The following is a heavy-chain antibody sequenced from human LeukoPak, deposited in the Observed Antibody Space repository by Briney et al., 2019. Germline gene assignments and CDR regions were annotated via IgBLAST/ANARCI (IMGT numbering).Heavy chain of an antibody. CDR1: GFTFNTYN. D-gene: IGHD3-22*01. J-gene: IGHJ4*02. Sequence: GGSLRLSCAASGFTFNTYNMNWVRQAPGQGLEWVSSITSSSSYIYYADSVKGRFTISRDNAKNTLYLQMNSLRAEDTAVYYCARETSGYYYKSYFDYWGQGTLVTVSS. V-gene: IGHV3-21*01. CDR3: ARETSGYYYKSYFDY. CDR2: ITSSSSYI.